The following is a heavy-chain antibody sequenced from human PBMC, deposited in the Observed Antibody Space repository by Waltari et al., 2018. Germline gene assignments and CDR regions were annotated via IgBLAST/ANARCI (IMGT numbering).Heavy chain of an antibody. Sequence: TPGKGLEWIGEINHSGSTNYNPSLKSRVTISVDTSKNQFSLKLSSVTAADTAVYYCAREGFHVWVPIAVRYFDLWGRGTLVTVSS. J-gene: IGHJ2*01. D-gene: IGHD3-16*01. V-gene: IGHV4-34*01. CDR3: AREGFHVWVPIAVRYFDL. CDR2: INHSGST.